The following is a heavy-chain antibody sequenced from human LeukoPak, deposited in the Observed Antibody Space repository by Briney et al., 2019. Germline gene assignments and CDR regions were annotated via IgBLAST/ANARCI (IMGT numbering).Heavy chain of an antibody. CDR1: GYTFGDYG. V-gene: IGHV3-20*04. Sequence: GGSLRLSCAASGYTFGDYGMSWVRQVPGKGLEWVSGTNRRGDITGYADFVKGRFTISRDNAKNSLYLQMNSLRAEDAAVYYCTRENWYIDYWGQGNLVTVSS. CDR2: TNRRGDIT. CDR3: TRENWYIDY. J-gene: IGHJ4*02.